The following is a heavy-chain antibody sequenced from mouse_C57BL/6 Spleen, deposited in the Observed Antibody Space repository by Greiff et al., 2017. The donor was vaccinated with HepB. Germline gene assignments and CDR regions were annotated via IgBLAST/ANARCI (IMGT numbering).Heavy chain of an antibody. V-gene: IGHV1-18*01. D-gene: IGHD3-1*01. CDR3: ARGLSLRGGWFAY. Sequence: EVQLQQSGPELVKPGASVKIPCKASGYTFTDYNMDWVKQSHGKSLEWIGDINPNNGGTIYNQKFKGKATLTVDKSSSTAYMELRSLTSEDTAVYYCARGLSLRGGWFAYWGQGTLVTVSA. J-gene: IGHJ3*01. CDR1: GYTFTDYN. CDR2: INPNNGGT.